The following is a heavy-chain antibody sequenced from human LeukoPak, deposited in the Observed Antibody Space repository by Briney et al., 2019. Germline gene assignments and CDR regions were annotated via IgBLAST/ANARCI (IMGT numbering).Heavy chain of an antibody. D-gene: IGHD1-26*01. CDR1: GGSISSRSYY. J-gene: IGHJ4*02. CDR3: ARRLVGATFDY. Sequence: PSETLSLTCTVSGGSISSRSYYWGWIRQPPGEGREWFGSIYYSGSAYYNPSLKSRVTISVDTSKNQFSLKMSSVTAADTAVYYCARRLVGATFDYWGQGTLVTVSS. V-gene: IGHV4-39*01. CDR2: IYYSGSA.